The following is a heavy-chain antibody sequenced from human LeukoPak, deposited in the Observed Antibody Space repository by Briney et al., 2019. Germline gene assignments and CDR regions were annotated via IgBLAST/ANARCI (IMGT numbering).Heavy chain of an antibody. Sequence: PGGSLRLSCEASGFSFGSFSMSWVRQAPGKGLEWIGEINHSGSTNYNPSLKSRVTISVDTSKNQFSLKLSSVTAADTAVYYCARSRNWIRLALLMDVWGKGTTVTVSS. CDR1: GFSFGSFS. V-gene: IGHV4-34*01. CDR3: ARSRNWIRLALLMDV. J-gene: IGHJ6*03. CDR2: INHSGST. D-gene: IGHD1-1*01.